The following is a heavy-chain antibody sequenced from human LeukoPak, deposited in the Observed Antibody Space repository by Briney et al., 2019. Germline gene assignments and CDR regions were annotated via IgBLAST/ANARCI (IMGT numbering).Heavy chain of an antibody. CDR3: ASGAVRDAFDI. Sequence: GGSLRLSCAASGFTFSSYWMSWVRQAPGKGLEWVANIKQDGSEKYYVDSVKGRFTISRDNAKNSLYLQMNSLRAEDTAVYYCASGAVRDAFDIWGQGTMVTVSS. D-gene: IGHD6-19*01. V-gene: IGHV3-7*01. J-gene: IGHJ3*02. CDR2: IKQDGSEK. CDR1: GFTFSSYW.